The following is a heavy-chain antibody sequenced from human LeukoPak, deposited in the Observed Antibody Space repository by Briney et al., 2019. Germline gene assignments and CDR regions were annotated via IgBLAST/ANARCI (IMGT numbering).Heavy chain of an antibody. V-gene: IGHV3-21*01. CDR3: ARDRRWELLINYFDY. CDR2: ISSSSSYI. CDR1: GFTFRSYS. Sequence: SGGSLRLSCAASGFTFRSYSMNWVRQAPGKGLEWVSSISSSSSYIYYADSVKGRFTISRDNAKNSLYLQMNSLRAEDTAVYYCARDRRWELLINYFDYWGQGTLVTVSS. J-gene: IGHJ4*02. D-gene: IGHD1-26*01.